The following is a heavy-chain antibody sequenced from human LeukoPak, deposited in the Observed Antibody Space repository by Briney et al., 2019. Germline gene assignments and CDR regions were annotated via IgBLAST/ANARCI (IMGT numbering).Heavy chain of an antibody. CDR2: IYYSGLT. CDR1: GGSTSSGGYY. D-gene: IGHD3-10*01. Sequence: SETLSLTCTVSGGSTSSGGYYWSWIRQHPGKGLEWIGYIYYSGLTYYNLSLGSRVTVSLDTSRNQFSLKLTSVTAADTAVYYCARERTYFGSGSYPDSWGQGTLVTVSS. J-gene: IGHJ4*02. V-gene: IGHV4-31*03. CDR3: ARERTYFGSGSYPDS.